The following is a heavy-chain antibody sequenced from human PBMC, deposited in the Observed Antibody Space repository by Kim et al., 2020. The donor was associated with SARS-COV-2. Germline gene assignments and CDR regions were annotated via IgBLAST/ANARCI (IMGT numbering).Heavy chain of an antibody. CDR2: ISYDGSNK. Sequence: GGSLRLSCAASGFTFSSYAMHWVRQAPGKGLEWVAVISYDGSNKYYADSVKGRFTISRDNSKNTLYLQMNSLRAEDTAVYYCARGLGYSSGWYAYWGQGT. CDR1: GFTFSSYA. J-gene: IGHJ4*02. V-gene: IGHV3-30*04. CDR3: ARGLGYSSGWYAY. D-gene: IGHD6-19*01.